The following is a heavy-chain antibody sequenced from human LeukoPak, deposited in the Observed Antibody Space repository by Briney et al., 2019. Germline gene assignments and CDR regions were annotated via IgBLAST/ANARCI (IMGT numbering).Heavy chain of an antibody. Sequence: SETLSLTCAVYGGSFSGYYWGWIRQPPGKGLEWIGEINHSGSTNYNPSLESRVTISVDTSKNQFSLKLSSVTAADTAVYYCASYGDYYFDYWGQGTLVTVSS. J-gene: IGHJ4*02. CDR2: INHSGST. D-gene: IGHD4-17*01. V-gene: IGHV4-34*01. CDR3: ASYGDYYFDY. CDR1: GGSFSGYY.